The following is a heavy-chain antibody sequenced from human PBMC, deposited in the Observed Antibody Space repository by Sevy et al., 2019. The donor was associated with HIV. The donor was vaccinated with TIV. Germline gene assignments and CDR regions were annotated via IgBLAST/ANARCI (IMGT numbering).Heavy chain of an antibody. Sequence: GGSLRLSCAASGFTFSDSYMSWLRQAPGKGLEWVSYISSGGTIIYYADSVKGRFTISRDNAKNSLYLQMNSLRAEDTAVYYCARARYNYGSFYFDYWGQGTLVTVSS. V-gene: IGHV3-11*01. D-gene: IGHD5-18*01. CDR2: ISSGGTII. J-gene: IGHJ4*02. CDR3: ARARYNYGSFYFDY. CDR1: GFTFSDSY.